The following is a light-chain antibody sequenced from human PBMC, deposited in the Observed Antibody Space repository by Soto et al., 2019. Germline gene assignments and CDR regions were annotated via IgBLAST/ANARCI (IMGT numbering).Light chain of an antibody. CDR1: QAIRNY. J-gene: IGKJ3*01. CDR2: SAS. Sequence: DIQMTQSPSSLSASVGDRVTITCRASQAIRNYVAWYQQKPGKVPKLMIYSASILQSGVTARFSGSGSRSDFNPTISSLQPDDVATFYILKYNPVQVNCVHGTKVYV. V-gene: IGKV1-27*01. CDR3: LKYNPVQVN.